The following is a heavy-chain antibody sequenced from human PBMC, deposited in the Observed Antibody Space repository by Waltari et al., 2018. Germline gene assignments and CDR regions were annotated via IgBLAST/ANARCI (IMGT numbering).Heavy chain of an antibody. CDR1: GGSISSSSYY. Sequence: QLQLQESGPGLVKPSETLSLTCTVPGGSISSSSYYWGWFRQPPGTGREWIGSIYYSGSTYYNPSLKSRVTISVDTSKNQFSLKLSSVTAADTAVYYCARRRTMGLLNWFDPWGQGTLVTVSS. V-gene: IGHV4-39*01. CDR2: IYYSGST. CDR3: ARRRTMGLLNWFDP. J-gene: IGHJ5*02. D-gene: IGHD3-10*01.